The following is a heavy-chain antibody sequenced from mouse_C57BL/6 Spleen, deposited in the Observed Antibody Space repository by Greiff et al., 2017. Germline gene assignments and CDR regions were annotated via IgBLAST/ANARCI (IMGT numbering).Heavy chain of an antibody. J-gene: IGHJ2*01. CDR2: IYPGDGDT. D-gene: IGHD1-1*01. CDR1: GYAFSSSW. CDR3: ARSPGSSGFDY. Sequence: VQLQQSGPELVKPGASVKISCKASGYAFSSSWMNWVKQRPGKGLEWIGRIYPGDGDTNYNGKFKGKATLTADKSSSTAYMQLSSLTSEDSAVYFCARSPGSSGFDYWGQGTTLTVSS. V-gene: IGHV1-82*01.